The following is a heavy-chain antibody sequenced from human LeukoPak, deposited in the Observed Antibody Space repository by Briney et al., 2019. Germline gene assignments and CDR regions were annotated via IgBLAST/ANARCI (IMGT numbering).Heavy chain of an antibody. CDR1: GFTFSTYE. CDR3: ARAFTGSYFRPLDY. D-gene: IGHD1-26*01. Sequence: PGGSLRLSXAASGFTFSTYEMNWVRQAPGKGLEWVSYISSGGTTIYYADSVKGRFTISRDNAKNSLYLQMNSLRAEDTAVYYCARAFTGSYFRPLDYWGQGTLVTVSS. J-gene: IGHJ4*02. CDR2: ISSGGTTI. V-gene: IGHV3-48*03.